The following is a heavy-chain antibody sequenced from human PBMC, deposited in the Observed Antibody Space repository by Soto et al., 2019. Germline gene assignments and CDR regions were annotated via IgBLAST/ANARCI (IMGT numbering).Heavy chain of an antibody. J-gene: IGHJ4*02. CDR3: ARKDPLAIAVAGLCFDY. D-gene: IGHD6-19*01. CDR2: ISAYNGNT. CDR1: GYTFTSYG. Sequence: GASLKVSCKASGYTFTSYGISWVRQAPGQWLEWMGWISAYNGNTNYAQKLQGRVTMTTDTSTSTDYMELRSLRSDDTAVYYCARKDPLAIAVAGLCFDYWGQGTLVTVS. V-gene: IGHV1-18*04.